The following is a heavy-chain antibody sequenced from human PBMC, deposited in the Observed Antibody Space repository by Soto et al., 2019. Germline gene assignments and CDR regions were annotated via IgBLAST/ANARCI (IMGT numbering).Heavy chain of an antibody. CDR2: MNQEGNQK. CDR1: GFSFSDFW. Sequence: GGSLRLSCAASGFSFSDFWRTWVRQAPGKGREGVANMNQEGNQKNYVDSVKGRFSISRDNAENSLYLQINSLRAGDTAVYYCARQHSGTYYFDYWGQGTPVTVSS. J-gene: IGHJ4*02. V-gene: IGHV3-7*05. CDR3: ARQHSGTYYFDY. D-gene: IGHD1-26*01.